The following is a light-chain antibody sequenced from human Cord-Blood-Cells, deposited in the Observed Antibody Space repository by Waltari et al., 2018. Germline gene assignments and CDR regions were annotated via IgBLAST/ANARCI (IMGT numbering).Light chain of an antibody. CDR3: QQYNNWPPVYT. CDR1: QSVSSN. CDR2: GAS. V-gene: IGKV3-15*01. Sequence: EIVLTQSPATLSVSPGDRATLSCRASQSVSSNLAWYQQNPGQAPRLLIYGASTRATGIPARFSGSGSGTEFTLTISSLQSEDFAVYYCQQYNNWPPVYTFGQGTKLEIK. J-gene: IGKJ2*01.